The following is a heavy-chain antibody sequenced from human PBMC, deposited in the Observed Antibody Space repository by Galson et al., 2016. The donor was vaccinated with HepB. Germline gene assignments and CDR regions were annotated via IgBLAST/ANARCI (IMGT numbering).Heavy chain of an antibody. D-gene: IGHD6-13*01. J-gene: IGHJ5*01. Sequence: SVKVSCKASGYTFTTYGISWVRQAPGQGLEWMGWISAYNGDTDYAHKLQGRVTMTTDTSTSTAYMELRRLRSDDTAVYYCARDPCIAPTGTSYWFDPWGPGTLVTVSS. CDR2: ISAYNGDT. V-gene: IGHV1-18*01. CDR1: GYTFTTYG. CDR3: ARDPCIAPTGTSYWFDP.